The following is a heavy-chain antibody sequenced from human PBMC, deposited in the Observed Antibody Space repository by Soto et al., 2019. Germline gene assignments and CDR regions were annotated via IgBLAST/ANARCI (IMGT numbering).Heavy chain of an antibody. J-gene: IGHJ6*02. V-gene: IGHV1-69*05. CDR1: GDTFKNCV. Sequence: SVKVSCKASGDTFKNCVISWVRQAPGQGLEWMGGIIPLFGTTDFAQRFQGRLTITTDESTTTAYMELSRLRSEDTATYYCAAELGFGKLSVVWGQGTTVTVS. CDR2: IIPLFGTT. CDR3: AAELGFGKLSVV. D-gene: IGHD3-10*01.